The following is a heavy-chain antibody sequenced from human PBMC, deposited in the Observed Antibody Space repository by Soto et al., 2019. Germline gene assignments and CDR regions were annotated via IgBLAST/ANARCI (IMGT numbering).Heavy chain of an antibody. CDR3: ATEGASGDGYNDFDY. CDR2: FDPEDGET. Sequence: ASVKVSCKVSGYTLTELSMHWVRQAPGKGREWMGGFDPEDGETIYAQKFQGRVTMTEDTSTDTAYMELRSLRSEDTAVYYCATEGASGDGYNDFDYWGQGTLVTVS. V-gene: IGHV1-24*01. CDR1: GYTLTELS. D-gene: IGHD5-12*01. J-gene: IGHJ4*02.